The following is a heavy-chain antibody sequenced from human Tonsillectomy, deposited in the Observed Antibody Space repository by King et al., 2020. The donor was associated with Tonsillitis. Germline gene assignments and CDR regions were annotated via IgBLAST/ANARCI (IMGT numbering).Heavy chain of an antibody. Sequence: VQLVESGGGVVQPGRSLRLSCAASGITFSTYAMHWVRQAPGKGLEWVADTSSDGTNKYYGDSVKGRFTISRDNSKNTLYLQMNSLRVDDTAGYYCAKCSASCYTRWFDPWGQGTLVTVSS. CDR2: TSSDGTNK. J-gene: IGHJ5*02. CDR3: AKCSASCYTRWFDP. D-gene: IGHD2-2*02. V-gene: IGHV3-30*18. CDR1: GITFSTYA.